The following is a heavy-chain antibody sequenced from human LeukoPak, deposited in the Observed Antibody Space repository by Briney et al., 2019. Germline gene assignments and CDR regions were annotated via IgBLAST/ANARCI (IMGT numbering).Heavy chain of an antibody. CDR3: ARDNPSYYYDSSDAFDI. V-gene: IGHV1-69*05. CDR1: GGTFSSYA. D-gene: IGHD3-22*01. Sequence: SVKVSCKASGGTFSSYAISWVRQAPGQGLEWMGRIIPIFGTANYAQKFQGKVTITTDESTSTAYMELSSLRSEDTAVYYCARDNPSYYYDSSDAFDIWGQGTMVTVSS. J-gene: IGHJ3*02. CDR2: IIPIFGTA.